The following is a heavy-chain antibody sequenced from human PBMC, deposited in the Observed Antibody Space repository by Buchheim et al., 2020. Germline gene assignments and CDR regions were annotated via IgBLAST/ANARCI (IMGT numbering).Heavy chain of an antibody. D-gene: IGHD2-2*01. CDR1: GGSFSGYY. Sequence: QVQLQQWGAGLLKPSETLSLTCAVYGGSFSGYYWSWIRQPPGKGLEWIGEINHSGSTNYNPSLKRRVTISVDTSKNQFSLKLSSVTAADTAVYYCARALCSSTSCYYYYYGMDVWGQGTT. V-gene: IGHV4-34*01. J-gene: IGHJ6*02. CDR2: INHSGST. CDR3: ARALCSSTSCYYYYYGMDV.